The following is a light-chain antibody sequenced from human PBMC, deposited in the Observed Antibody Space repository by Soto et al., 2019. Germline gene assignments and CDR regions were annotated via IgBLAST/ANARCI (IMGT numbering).Light chain of an antibody. V-gene: IGKV1-5*01. Sequence: DIQMTQSPSILSASVGDRVTITCRASQSISSWVAWYQQKPGKAPKLLIYDASSLESGVPSRFSGIGSGTEFTLTITSLQPDDFATYYCQQYDSYAWTFGQGTKVDIK. J-gene: IGKJ1*01. CDR2: DAS. CDR3: QQYDSYAWT. CDR1: QSISSW.